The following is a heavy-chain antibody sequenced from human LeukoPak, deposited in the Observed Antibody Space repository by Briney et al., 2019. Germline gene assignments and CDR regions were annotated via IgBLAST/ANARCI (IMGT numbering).Heavy chain of an antibody. CDR3: ARDYYPLGAFDI. Sequence: SETLSLTCTVSGGSISSGGYYWSWIRQHPGKGLEWIGYIYYSGSTYYNPSLKSRVTISVDTSKNQFSLKLSSVTAADTAVYYCARDYYPLGAFDIWGQGTMVTVSS. D-gene: IGHD3-22*01. V-gene: IGHV4-31*03. CDR1: GGSISSGGYY. J-gene: IGHJ3*02. CDR2: IYYSGST.